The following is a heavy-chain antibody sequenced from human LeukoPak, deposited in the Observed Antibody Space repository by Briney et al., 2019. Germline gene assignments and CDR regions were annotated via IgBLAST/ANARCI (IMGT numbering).Heavy chain of an antibody. CDR3: ASLYGHFDY. J-gene: IGHJ4*02. CDR2: INHSGST. D-gene: IGHD2-2*02. Sequence: SETLSLTRAVYGGSFSGYYWSWIRQPPGKGLEWIGEINHSGSTNYNPSLKSRVTISVDTSKNQFSLKLSSVTAADTAVYYCASLYGHFDYWGQGTLVTVSS. V-gene: IGHV4-34*01. CDR1: GGSFSGYY.